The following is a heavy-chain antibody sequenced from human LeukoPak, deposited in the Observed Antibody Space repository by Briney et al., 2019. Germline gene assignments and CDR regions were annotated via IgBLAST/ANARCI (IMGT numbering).Heavy chain of an antibody. D-gene: IGHD6-13*01. CDR3: ARVGVSGRIAAAGTHFQH. CDR2: MNPNSGNT. J-gene: IGHJ1*01. Sequence: ASVKVSCKASGYTFTSYDINWVRQATGQGLEWMGWMNPNSGNTGYAQKFQGRVTMARNTSISTAYMELSSLRSGDTAVYYCARVGVSGRIAAAGTHFQHWGQGTLVTVSS. V-gene: IGHV1-8*01. CDR1: GYTFTSYD.